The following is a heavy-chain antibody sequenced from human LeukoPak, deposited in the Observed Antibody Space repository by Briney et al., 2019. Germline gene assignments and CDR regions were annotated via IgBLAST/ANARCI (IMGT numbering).Heavy chain of an antibody. Sequence: ASVKVSCKSSVYTFTSYAMNWVRQSPGQALEWMGWINTNTGNPTYAQGFTGRFVFSLDASVTTTYLQFSSLKAEDTAGYYCARVGYDSSGYFRDYWGQGTLVTVSS. V-gene: IGHV7-4-1*02. CDR3: ARVGYDSSGYFRDY. CDR2: INTNTGNP. D-gene: IGHD3-22*01. CDR1: VYTFTSYA. J-gene: IGHJ4*02.